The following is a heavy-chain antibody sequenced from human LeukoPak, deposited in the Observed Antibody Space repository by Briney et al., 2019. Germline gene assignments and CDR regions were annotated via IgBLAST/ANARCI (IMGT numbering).Heavy chain of an antibody. D-gene: IGHD1-1*01. Sequence: SETLSLTCTVSGGSISSYYWSWIRQPPGKGLEWIGYIYYSGSTNYNPSLKSRVTISVDTSKNLFSLKLSSVTAADTAVYYCARREPPPGDAFDIWGQGTMVTVSS. V-gene: IGHV4-59*08. CDR2: IYYSGST. CDR3: ARREPPPGDAFDI. CDR1: GGSISSYY. J-gene: IGHJ3*02.